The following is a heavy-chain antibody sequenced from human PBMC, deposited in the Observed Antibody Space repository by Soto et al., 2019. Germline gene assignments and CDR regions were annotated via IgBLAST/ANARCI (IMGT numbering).Heavy chain of an antibody. CDR3: ARDAPPPELRFLEWHNYDYNGMDV. V-gene: IGHV1-18*01. Sequence: ASVKVSCRTAGYSFTAYGSSWVRQAPGQGLEWMGWISCYNGKTKYAQKVQGRVTMTTDTSTSTAYMEVRSLRSDDTAIYYCARDAPPPELRFLEWHNYDYNGMDVWGQGTTVTVSS. J-gene: IGHJ6*02. CDR2: ISCYNGKT. D-gene: IGHD3-3*01. CDR1: GYSFTAYG.